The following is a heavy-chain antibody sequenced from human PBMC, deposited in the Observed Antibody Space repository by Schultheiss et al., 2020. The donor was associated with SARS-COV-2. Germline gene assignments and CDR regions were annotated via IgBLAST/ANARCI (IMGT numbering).Heavy chain of an antibody. Sequence: GGSLRLSCAASGFTFSGSAMHWVRQAPGKGLEWVSAISGSGGSTYYADSVKGRFTISRDNSKNTLYLQMNSLRAEDTAVYYCAKRIAVAGRGPAEYFQHWGQGTLVTVSS. CDR3: AKRIAVAGRGPAEYFQH. J-gene: IGHJ1*01. CDR1: GFTFSGSA. V-gene: IGHV3-23*01. D-gene: IGHD6-19*01. CDR2: ISGSGGST.